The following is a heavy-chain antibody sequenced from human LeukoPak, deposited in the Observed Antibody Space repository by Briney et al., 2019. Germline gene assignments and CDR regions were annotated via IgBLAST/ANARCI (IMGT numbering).Heavy chain of an antibody. Sequence: GGSLRLSCAASGFTVSSNYMSWVRQAPGKGLEWVSVIYSGGSTYYADSVKGRFTISRDNSKNTLYLQMNSLRAEDTAVYYCARGGGRATVTTGSHYYYYMDVWGKGTTVTVSS. CDR2: IYSGGST. CDR3: ARGGGRATVTTGSHYYYYMDV. V-gene: IGHV3-53*01. CDR1: GFTVSSNY. D-gene: IGHD4-17*01. J-gene: IGHJ6*03.